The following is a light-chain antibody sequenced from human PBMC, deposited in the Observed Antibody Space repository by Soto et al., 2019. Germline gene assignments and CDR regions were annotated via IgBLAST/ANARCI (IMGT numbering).Light chain of an antibody. Sequence: EIVLTQSPATLSLSPGERATLSCMASQSVSSFLAWYQQKPGQAPRLLIYGASTRATGIPARFSGSGSGTDFTLTISRLEPEDFAVYYCQQYGSSSWTFGQGTKVDIK. CDR3: QQYGSSSWT. V-gene: IGKV3-20*01. CDR1: QSVSSF. J-gene: IGKJ1*01. CDR2: GAS.